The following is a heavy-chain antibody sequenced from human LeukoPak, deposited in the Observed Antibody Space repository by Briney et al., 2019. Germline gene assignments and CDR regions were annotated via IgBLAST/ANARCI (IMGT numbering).Heavy chain of an antibody. CDR2: IIPILGIA. Sequence: SVKVSCKASGGTFSSYAISWVRQAPGQGLEWMGGIIPILGIANYAQKFQGRVTITADKSTSTAYMELSSLRSEDTAVYYCARDQVVGYYYGSGSYKPNYYYGMDVWGQGTTVTASS. CDR3: ARDQVVGYYYGSGSYKPNYYYGMDV. D-gene: IGHD3-10*01. CDR1: GGTFSSYA. V-gene: IGHV1-69*10. J-gene: IGHJ6*02.